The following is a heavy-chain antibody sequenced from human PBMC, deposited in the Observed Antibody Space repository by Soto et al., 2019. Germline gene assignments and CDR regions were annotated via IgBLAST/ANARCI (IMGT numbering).Heavy chain of an antibody. CDR3: AKDSGTYSFDY. CDR1: GFTFSSYA. D-gene: IGHD1-26*01. Sequence: PGGSLRLSCSASGFTFSSYAMHWVRQAPGKGLEYVSGYSSNGDKTYYADSVKGRFTISRDNSKNTLYLQMNSLRAEDTAVYYCAKDSGTYSFDYWGQGTLVTVSS. V-gene: IGHV3-64*04. J-gene: IGHJ4*02. CDR2: YSSNGDKT.